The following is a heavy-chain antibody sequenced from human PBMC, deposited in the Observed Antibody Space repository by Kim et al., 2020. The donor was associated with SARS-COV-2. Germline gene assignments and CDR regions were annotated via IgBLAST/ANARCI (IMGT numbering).Heavy chain of an antibody. CDR2: IYYSGST. Sequence: SETLSLTCTVSGGSISSGGYYWSWIRQHPGKGLEWIGYIYYSGSTYYNPSLKSRVTIAVDTSKNQFSLKLSSVTAADTAVYYCARDKVAVAEDYYYYYGMDVWGQGTTVTVSS. D-gene: IGHD6-19*01. J-gene: IGHJ6*02. CDR3: ARDKVAVAEDYYYYYGMDV. V-gene: IGHV4-31*03. CDR1: GGSISSGGYY.